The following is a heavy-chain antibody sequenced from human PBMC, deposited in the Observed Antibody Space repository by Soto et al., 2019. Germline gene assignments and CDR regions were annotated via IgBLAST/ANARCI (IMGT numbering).Heavy chain of an antibody. CDR3: ARGSGRNHFWYVYYYPIDY. D-gene: IGHD3-3*02. J-gene: IGHJ4*02. Sequence: QVQLVASGGGVVQPGRSLRLSCAASGFTFSNHAIHWVRQAPGKGLEWVAVISYDGSNKYYRESVKGRFSISRDNSQNTLYLQMDSLRAEDTAVYSCARGSGRNHFWYVYYYPIDYWGQGALCSVSS. CDR1: GFTFSNHA. V-gene: IGHV3-33*01. CDR2: ISYDGSNK.